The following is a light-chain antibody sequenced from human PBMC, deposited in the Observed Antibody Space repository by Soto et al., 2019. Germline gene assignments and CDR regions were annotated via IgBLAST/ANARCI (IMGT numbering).Light chain of an antibody. CDR3: QQYNNWPV. Sequence: EIVVTQSPATLSVSPGESATLSCRASQSVSNNLAWYQQRPGQAPTLLIYRASTRATGIPARFSGSGSGTEFTLTISSLQSEDFAVYYCQQYNNWPVFGQGTKVDIK. CDR2: RAS. CDR1: QSVSNN. J-gene: IGKJ1*01. V-gene: IGKV3-15*01.